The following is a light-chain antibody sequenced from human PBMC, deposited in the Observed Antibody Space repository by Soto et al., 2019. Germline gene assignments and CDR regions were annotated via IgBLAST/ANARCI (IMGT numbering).Light chain of an antibody. Sequence: EIVMTQSPATLSVSPGERATLSCRTSQSIGSNLAWFQQRPGQAPRLLFYAASIRATGVPARFSGDGSGTEFTLTISSLQSEDFAVYFCQHYTHWPWTFGQGTKVEIK. J-gene: IGKJ1*01. CDR1: QSIGSN. CDR2: AAS. CDR3: QHYTHWPWT. V-gene: IGKV3-15*01.